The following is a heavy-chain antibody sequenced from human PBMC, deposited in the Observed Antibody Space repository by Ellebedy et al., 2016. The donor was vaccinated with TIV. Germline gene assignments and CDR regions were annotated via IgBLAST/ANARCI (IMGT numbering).Heavy chain of an antibody. J-gene: IGHJ4*02. CDR1: GFTFSSYG. CDR2: IWYDGSNK. D-gene: IGHD1-26*01. CDR3: ARDLVGELGASEFDY. V-gene: IGHV3-33*08. Sequence: PGGSLRLSCAASGFTFSSYGMHWVRQAPGKGLEWVAVIWYDGSNKYYADSVKGRFTISRDNSKNTLYLQMNSLRAEDTAVYYCARDLVGELGASEFDYWGQGTLVTVSS.